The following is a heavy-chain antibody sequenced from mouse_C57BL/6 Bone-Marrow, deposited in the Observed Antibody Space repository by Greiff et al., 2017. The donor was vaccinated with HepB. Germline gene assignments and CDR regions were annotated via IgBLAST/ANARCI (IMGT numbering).Heavy chain of an antibody. CDR3: ARRKKRDYAMDY. Sequence: EVKLMESGGGLVKPGGSLKLSCAASGFTFSDYGMHWVRQAPEKGLEWVAYISSGSSTIYYADTVKGRFTISRDNAKNPLFRQMTSLRSEDTAMYYCARRKKRDYAMDYWGQGTSVTVSS. J-gene: IGHJ4*01. CDR2: ISSGSSTI. V-gene: IGHV5-17*01. CDR1: GFTFSDYG.